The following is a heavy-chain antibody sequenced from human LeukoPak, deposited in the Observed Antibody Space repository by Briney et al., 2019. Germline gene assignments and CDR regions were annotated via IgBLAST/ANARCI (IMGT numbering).Heavy chain of an antibody. Sequence: GSLRLSCAASGFSVSRNYMTWVRQAPGEGLEWVSLIYSGGSTSYADSVKGRFTISRDNSKNTLYLQMNSLRAEDTAVYYCARKTDHQTGGDYWGQEPWSPSPQ. CDR2: IYSGGST. CDR3: ARKTDHQTGGDY. J-gene: IGHJ4*01. CDR1: GFSVSRNY. D-gene: IGHD1-1*01. V-gene: IGHV3-66*01.